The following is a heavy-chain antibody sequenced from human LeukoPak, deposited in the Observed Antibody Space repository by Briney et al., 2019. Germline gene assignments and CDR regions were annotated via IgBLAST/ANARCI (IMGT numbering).Heavy chain of an antibody. Sequence: GGSLRLSCAASGFTFSSYSMKWVGQAPGKGLEWVSSISSSSSYIYYADSVKGRFTISRDNSKNTLYLQMNSLRAEDTAVYYCAKVDSSGWYKPNFDYWGQGTLVTVSS. V-gene: IGHV3-21*04. D-gene: IGHD6-19*01. CDR1: GFTFSSYS. CDR3: AKVDSSGWYKPNFDY. J-gene: IGHJ4*02. CDR2: ISSSSSYI.